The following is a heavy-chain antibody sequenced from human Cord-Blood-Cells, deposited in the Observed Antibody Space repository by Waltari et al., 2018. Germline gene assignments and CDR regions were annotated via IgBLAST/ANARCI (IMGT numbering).Heavy chain of an antibody. Sequence: QVQLQQWGAGLLKPSETLSLTCAVYGGSFSGYYWSWIRQPQGKGLEWIGEINHSGSANYNVSLISRVTRSVDRSKNQFTRKLGSVQAADTAGYCWARGGGYYYDSSGYYYYYGMDVWGRGTTVTVSS. D-gene: IGHD3-22*01. J-gene: IGHJ6*02. CDR2: INHSGSA. V-gene: IGHV4-34*01. CDR3: ARGGGYYYDSSGYYYYYGMDV. CDR1: GGSFSGYY.